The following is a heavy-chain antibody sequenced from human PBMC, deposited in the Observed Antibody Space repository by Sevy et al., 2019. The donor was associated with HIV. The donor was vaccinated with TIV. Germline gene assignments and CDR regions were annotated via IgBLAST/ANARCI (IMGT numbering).Heavy chain of an antibody. Sequence: GGSLRLTCAASGFSFSSYEMNWVRQAPGKGPEWVSYISNSGTTISYSDSVRGRFTISRDNARNLLYLQMNSLRAEDTAVYYCARDLPPSATTVAHFDCWGQGTLVTVSS. J-gene: IGHJ4*02. V-gene: IGHV3-48*03. CDR1: GFSFSSYE. D-gene: IGHD4-17*01. CDR3: ARDLPPSATTVAHFDC. CDR2: ISNSGTTI.